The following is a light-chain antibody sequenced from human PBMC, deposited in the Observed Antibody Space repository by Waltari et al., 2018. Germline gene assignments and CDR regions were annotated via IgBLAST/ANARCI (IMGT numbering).Light chain of an antibody. J-gene: IGLJ3*02. CDR2: DVT. CDR3: LSYTRNDWV. CDR1: TIGGDVYDY. Sequence: QSALTQPRSVSGSPGQSVTFACTGTTIGGDVYDYVSWYQQHPDNPPNLILYDVTKRPSGAPERFSGSKSGNTASLTISGLQPEDEANYYCLSYTRNDWVFGGGTKLTVL. V-gene: IGLV2-11*01.